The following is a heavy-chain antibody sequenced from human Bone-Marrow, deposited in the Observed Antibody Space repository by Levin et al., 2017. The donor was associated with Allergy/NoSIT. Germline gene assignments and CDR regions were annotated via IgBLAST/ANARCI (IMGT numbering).Heavy chain of an antibody. CDR1: GYTFTSYG. Sequence: ASVNVSCKASGYTFTSYGINWVRQATGQGLEWMGWMNPDNGNTGFAQKFQGRVTMTRDTSITTAYLELSSLRSEDTAVYYCARGKTSSDYYFYGMDVWGQGTTVTVSS. J-gene: IGHJ6*02. CDR3: ARGKTSSDYYFYGMDV. D-gene: IGHD2-2*01. V-gene: IGHV1-8*01. CDR2: MNPDNGNT.